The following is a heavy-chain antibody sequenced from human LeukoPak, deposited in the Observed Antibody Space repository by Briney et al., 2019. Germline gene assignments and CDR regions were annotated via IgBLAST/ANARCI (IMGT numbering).Heavy chain of an antibody. CDR1: GGSITSSSW. D-gene: IGHD3-10*01. CDR2: IYHSGST. CDR3: ARDSGSGSYYGMDV. Sequence: PSETLSLTCAVSGGSITSSSWWSWVRQPPGKGLEWIGEIYHSGSTNYNPSLKSRVTISVDKSKNQFSLKLSSVTAADTAVYYCARDSGSGSYYGMDVWGKGTTVTVSS. V-gene: IGHV4-4*02. J-gene: IGHJ6*04.